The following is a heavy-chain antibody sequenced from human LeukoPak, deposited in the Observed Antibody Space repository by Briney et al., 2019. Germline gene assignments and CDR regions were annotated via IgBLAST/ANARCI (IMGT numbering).Heavy chain of an antibody. J-gene: IGHJ5*02. CDR1: GGPISVDY. Sequence: PSETLSLTCTVSGGPISVDYWNWIRQAPGRGRVWIGYIYYTGRTKYNTSLASRLTISIDTSKSQFSLRLTSVTAADTAVYYCAKMTIHGDSDLWGQGSLVTVSS. D-gene: IGHD2-21*02. CDR3: AKMTIHGDSDL. V-gene: IGHV4-59*01. CDR2: IYYTGRT.